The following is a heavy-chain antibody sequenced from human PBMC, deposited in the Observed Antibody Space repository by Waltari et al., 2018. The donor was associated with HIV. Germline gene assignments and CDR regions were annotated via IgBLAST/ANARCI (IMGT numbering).Heavy chain of an antibody. V-gene: IGHV4-34*02. CDR3: AGEARKRIRQGGINWFDP. CDR1: GGSFRDSH. D-gene: IGHD2-21*01. CDR2: INRSGRT. J-gene: IGHJ5*02. Sequence: QVQLQQWGAGLLKAPESLSLTCAVYGGSFRDSHLNWIRQSPGKGLEWIADINRSGRTSYNPSLKDRVTIAVDTAKNQFALTLRAVTGADSGLYFCAGEARKRIRQGGINWFDPWGQGTSVTVLS.